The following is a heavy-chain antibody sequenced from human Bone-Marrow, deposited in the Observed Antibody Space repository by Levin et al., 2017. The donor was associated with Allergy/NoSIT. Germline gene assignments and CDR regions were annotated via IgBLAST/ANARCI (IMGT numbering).Heavy chain of an antibody. J-gene: IGHJ4*02. CDR1: GYSFTSYW. D-gene: IGHD2-15*01. CDR3: ARQLPLGYCSGGSCYNGPDYFDY. V-gene: IGHV5-51*01. CDR2: IYPGDSDT. Sequence: GESLKISCKGSGYSFTSYWIGWVRQMPGKGLEWMGIIYPGDSDTRYSPSFQGQVTISADKSISTAYLQWSSLKASDTAMYYCARQLPLGYCSGGSCYNGPDYFDYWGQGTLVTVSS.